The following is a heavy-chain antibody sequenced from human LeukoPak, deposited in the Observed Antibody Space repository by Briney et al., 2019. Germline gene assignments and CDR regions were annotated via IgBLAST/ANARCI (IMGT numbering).Heavy chain of an antibody. CDR1: GYTFTSYY. CDR3: ARGRNSPVRNWYDP. J-gene: IGHJ5*02. CDR2: IHPSGGST. D-gene: IGHD2-15*01. Sequence: ASVKVSCKACGYTFTSYYIHWVRQAPGQGLEWMGMIHPSGGSTSYAQKFQGRVTMTRDTSTSTVYMELSSLRSDDPAVYYCARGRNSPVRNWYDPWGQGTLVTVSS. V-gene: IGHV1-46*01.